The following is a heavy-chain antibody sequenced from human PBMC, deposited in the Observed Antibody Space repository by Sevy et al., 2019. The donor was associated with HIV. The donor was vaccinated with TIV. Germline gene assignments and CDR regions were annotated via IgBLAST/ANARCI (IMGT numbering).Heavy chain of an antibody. CDR2: TYAGDSDT. CDR1: GYTFTSYW. V-gene: IGHV5-51*01. D-gene: IGHD6-13*01. CDR3: ARQFSNTWDFDY. Sequence: GESLKISCKGSGYTFTSYWIGWVRQMPGKGLEWLGITYAGDSDTRYSPSFEGQVTMSVDKSINTAYLQWSSLKASDTAIYYCARQFSNTWDFDYWGQGTLVTVSS. J-gene: IGHJ4*02.